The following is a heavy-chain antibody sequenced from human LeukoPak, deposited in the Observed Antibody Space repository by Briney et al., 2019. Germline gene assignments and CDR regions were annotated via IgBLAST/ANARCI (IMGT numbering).Heavy chain of an antibody. D-gene: IGHD3-22*01. CDR2: ISSSGSTI. CDR1: GFTFSSYS. Sequence: GGSLRLSCAASGFTFSSYSMNWVRQAPGKGLEWVSYISSSGSTIYYADSVKGRFTISRDNAKNSLYLQMNSLRAEDTAVYYCARDLGQYYDTSDNWFDPWGQGTLVTVSS. V-gene: IGHV3-48*04. CDR3: ARDLGQYYDTSDNWFDP. J-gene: IGHJ5*02.